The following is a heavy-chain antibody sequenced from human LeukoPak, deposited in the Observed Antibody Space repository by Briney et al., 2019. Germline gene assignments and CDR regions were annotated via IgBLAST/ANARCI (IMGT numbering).Heavy chain of an antibody. CDR1: GFTFSSYG. J-gene: IGHJ4*02. D-gene: IGHD1-26*01. CDR2: ISYDGSNK. V-gene: IGHV3-30*18. CDR3: AKVSGSSLEDY. Sequence: PGRSLRLSCAASGFTFSSYGMHWVRQVPGKWLEWVAVISYDGSNKYYADSVKGRFTISRDNSKNTLYLQMNSLRAEDTAVYYCAKVSGSSLEDYWGQGTLVTVSS.